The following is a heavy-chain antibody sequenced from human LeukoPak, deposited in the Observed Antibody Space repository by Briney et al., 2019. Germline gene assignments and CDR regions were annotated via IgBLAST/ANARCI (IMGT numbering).Heavy chain of an antibody. CDR2: INHSGST. CDR1: GGSFSGYY. J-gene: IGHJ5*02. V-gene: IGHV4-34*01. Sequence: SETLSLTCAVYGGSFSGYYWSWIRQPPGKGLEWIGEINHSGSTNYNPSLKSRVTISVDTSKNQFSLKLSSVAAADTAVYYCARAYGSGSYHRFDPWGQGTLVTVSS. D-gene: IGHD3-10*01. CDR3: ARAYGSGSYHRFDP.